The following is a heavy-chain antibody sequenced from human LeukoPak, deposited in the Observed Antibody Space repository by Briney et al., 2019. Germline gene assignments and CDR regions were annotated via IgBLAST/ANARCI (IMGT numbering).Heavy chain of an antibody. CDR3: ATQGYSSVAKHYFDY. Sequence: ASVKVSCKVSGYILTELSMHWVRQAPGKGLEWMGGFDPEDGETIYAQKFQGRVTMTEDTSTDTAYMELSSLRSEDTAVYYCATQGYSSVAKHYFDYWGQGTLVTVSS. D-gene: IGHD6-19*01. CDR1: GYILTELS. V-gene: IGHV1-24*01. CDR2: FDPEDGET. J-gene: IGHJ4*02.